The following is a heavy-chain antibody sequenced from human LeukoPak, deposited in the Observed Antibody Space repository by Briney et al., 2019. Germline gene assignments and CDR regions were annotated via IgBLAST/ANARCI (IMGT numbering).Heavy chain of an antibody. Sequence: SETLSLTCTVSGGSISSYYWSWIRQPPGKGLEWIGYIYYSGSTNYNPSLKSRVTISVDTSKNQFSLNLSSVTAADTAVYYCARRRVGAISSYNWFDPWGQGTLVTVSS. CDR3: ARRRVGAISSYNWFDP. J-gene: IGHJ5*02. CDR1: GGSISSYY. V-gene: IGHV4-59*08. CDR2: IYYSGST. D-gene: IGHD1-26*01.